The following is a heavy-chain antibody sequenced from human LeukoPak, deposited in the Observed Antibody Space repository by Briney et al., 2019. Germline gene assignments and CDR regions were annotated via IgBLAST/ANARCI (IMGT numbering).Heavy chain of an antibody. V-gene: IGHV3-9*01. D-gene: IGHD3-10*01. Sequence: PGRSLRLSCAASGFTFDDYAMHWVRHAPGKGLEWVSGISWNSGSIGYADSVKGRFTISRDNAKNSLYLQMNSLRAEDTALYYCAKDFGVTMVRGVIGGINYWGQGTLVTVSS. CDR3: AKDFGVTMVRGVIGGINY. CDR1: GFTFDDYA. J-gene: IGHJ4*02. CDR2: ISWNSGSI.